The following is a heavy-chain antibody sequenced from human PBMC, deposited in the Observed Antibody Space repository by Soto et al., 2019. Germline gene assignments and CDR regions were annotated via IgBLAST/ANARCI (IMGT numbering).Heavy chain of an antibody. CDR3: AHRQRTVVVGAPFDL. Sequence: QITLRESGPTLVQPTQTLTLTCTLSGVSLSTSGEGVGWIRQPPGKALERLALIYWDDDKRFRPSLKSRLAITRDISKNQVVMTMIDMAPEDTAIYYCAHRQRTVVVGAPFDLWGQGSQVTVSS. J-gene: IGHJ4*02. CDR2: IYWDDDK. D-gene: IGHD2-15*01. V-gene: IGHV2-5*02. CDR1: GVSLSTSGEG.